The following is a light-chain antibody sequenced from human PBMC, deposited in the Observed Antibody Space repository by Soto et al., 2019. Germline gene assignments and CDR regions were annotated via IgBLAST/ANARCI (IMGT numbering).Light chain of an antibody. CDR2: DAS. Sequence: AIQLTQSPSSLSASVVDRVTITCRASQGISSALAWYQQKPGKAPKLLIYDASSLASGVPSRFSGSGSGTDFTLTISSLQPEDFAPYYWQQFNSYPFTFGPGTKVDIK. CDR3: QQFNSYPFT. V-gene: IGKV1-13*02. J-gene: IGKJ3*01. CDR1: QGISSA.